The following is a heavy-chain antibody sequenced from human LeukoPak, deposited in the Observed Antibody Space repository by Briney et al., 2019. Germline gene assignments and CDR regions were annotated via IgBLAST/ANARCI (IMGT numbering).Heavy chain of an antibody. J-gene: IGHJ4*02. V-gene: IGHV1-8*01. D-gene: IGHD5-24*01. CDR3: ARQIKLPRWQQYTPPGRYFDY. CDR1: GYTFTSYD. CDR2: MNPNSGNT. Sequence: ASVKVSCKASGYTFTSYDINWVRQATGQGLEWMGWMNPNSGNTGYAQKLQGRVTMTRNTSISTAYMELGSLRSEDTAVYYCARQIKLPRWQQYTPPGRYFDYWGQGTLVTVSS.